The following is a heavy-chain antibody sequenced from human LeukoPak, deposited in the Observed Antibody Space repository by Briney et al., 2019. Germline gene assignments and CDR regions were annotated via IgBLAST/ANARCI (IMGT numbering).Heavy chain of an antibody. J-gene: IGHJ4*02. CDR1: GFTFSSYW. CDR2: IYTDGSVA. D-gene: IGHD3-10*01. CDR3: ERDLYHGSDE. V-gene: IGHV3-74*03. Sequence: GGSLRLSCAVSGFTFSSYWMHWVRQAPGKGRVWVSRIYTDGSVAQYADSVKGRFTISRDNAKNTLYLQMNTLRVEDAAVYYCERDLYHGSDEWGQGTLVTVSS.